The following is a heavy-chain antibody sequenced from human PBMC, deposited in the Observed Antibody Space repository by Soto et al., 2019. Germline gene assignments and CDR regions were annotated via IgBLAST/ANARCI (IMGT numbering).Heavy chain of an antibody. CDR3: ARGGYYDSSGARNYHYYGMDV. V-gene: IGHV1-18*01. CDR2: ISPYNDDT. Sequence: GASVKVSCKASGYSFSSYGITWVRHAPGQGLESLGRISPYNDDTKYAQRPQGRVTMPTEPSTRTAYMDIRGLRSDDTAIYYCARGGYYDSSGARNYHYYGMDVWG. D-gene: IGHD3-22*01. J-gene: IGHJ6*02. CDR1: GYSFSSYG.